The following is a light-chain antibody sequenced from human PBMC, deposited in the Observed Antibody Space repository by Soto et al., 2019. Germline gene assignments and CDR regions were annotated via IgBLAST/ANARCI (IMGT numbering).Light chain of an antibody. CDR2: RTS. CDR3: QQYKAWPLT. J-gene: IGKJ4*01. Sequence: EIVMTQSPATLSVSQGERATLSCRASESINSNLAWYQQKPGQAPRLLIYRTSNRATGVPARFSGSGSGTEFTFSISSLQAEDFAVFYCQQYKAWPLTFGGGTNVELK. CDR1: ESINSN. V-gene: IGKV3-15*01.